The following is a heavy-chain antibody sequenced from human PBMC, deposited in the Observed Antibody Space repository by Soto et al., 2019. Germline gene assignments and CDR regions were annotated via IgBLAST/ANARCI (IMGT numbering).Heavy chain of an antibody. CDR3: ARDFHIVLMVSPYYYYYMDV. Sequence: ASVKVSCKASGYTFTSYYMHWVRQAPGQGLEWMGIINPSGGSTSYAQKFQGRVTMTRDTSTSTAYMELRSLRSDDTAVYYCARDFHIVLMVSPYYYYYMDVWGKGTTVTVSS. D-gene: IGHD2-8*01. CDR2: INPSGGST. CDR1: GYTFTSYY. J-gene: IGHJ6*03. V-gene: IGHV1-46*01.